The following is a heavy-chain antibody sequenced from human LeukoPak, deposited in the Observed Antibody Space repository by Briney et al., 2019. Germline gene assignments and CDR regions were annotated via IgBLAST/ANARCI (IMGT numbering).Heavy chain of an antibody. Sequence: GGSLRLSCAASGFTFRSYWMHWVRQAPGKGLVCVSRINSDGSSTSYADSVKGRFTISRDNSKNTLYLQMNSLRAEDTAVYYCARGLPYGSGSPDDYWGQGTLVTVSS. CDR2: INSDGSST. J-gene: IGHJ4*02. CDR3: ARGLPYGSGSPDDY. CDR1: GFTFRSYW. D-gene: IGHD3-10*01. V-gene: IGHV3-74*01.